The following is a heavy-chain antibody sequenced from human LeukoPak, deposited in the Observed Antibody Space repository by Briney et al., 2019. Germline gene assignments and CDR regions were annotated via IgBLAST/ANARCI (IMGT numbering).Heavy chain of an antibody. J-gene: IGHJ4*02. D-gene: IGHD3-3*01. CDR2: IYYSGST. V-gene: IGHV4-59*01. Sequence: SETLSLTCTVSGGSISSYYWSWIRQPPGKGLEWIGYIYYSGSTNYNPSLKSRVTISVDTSKNQFSLKLSSVTAADTAVYCCARWSGYSSRTFDYWGQGTLVTVSS. CDR1: GGSISSYY. CDR3: ARWSGYSSRTFDY.